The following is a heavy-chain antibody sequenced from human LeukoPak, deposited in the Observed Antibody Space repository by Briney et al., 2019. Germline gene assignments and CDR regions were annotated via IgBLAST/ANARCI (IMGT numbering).Heavy chain of an antibody. V-gene: IGHV3-23*01. Sequence: PGGSLRLSCAASGFTFSSYAMSWVRQAPGKGLEWVSAISGSGGSTYYADSVKGRFTISRDNSKNTLYLQMNSLRAEDTAVYYCANNRGGWLPYYYYGMDVWGQGTTVTVSS. D-gene: IGHD3-9*01. J-gene: IGHJ6*02. CDR1: GFTFSSYA. CDR2: ISGSGGST. CDR3: ANNRGGWLPYYYYGMDV.